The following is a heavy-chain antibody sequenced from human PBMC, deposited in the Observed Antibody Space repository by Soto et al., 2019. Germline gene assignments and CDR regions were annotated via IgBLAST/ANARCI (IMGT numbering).Heavy chain of an antibody. V-gene: IGHV3-48*03. Sequence: GALRLSCSAPGFTFRIFEMNWVRQAPGKGLEWVSYISSSGSAISYADSVKGRFTISRDNAKNSLYLQMNSLRAEDTAVYYCARHLVRGDRRLFDPWGQGTLVTVYS. D-gene: IGHD3-10*01. CDR1: GFTFRIFE. CDR2: ISSSGSAI. CDR3: ARHLVRGDRRLFDP. J-gene: IGHJ5*02.